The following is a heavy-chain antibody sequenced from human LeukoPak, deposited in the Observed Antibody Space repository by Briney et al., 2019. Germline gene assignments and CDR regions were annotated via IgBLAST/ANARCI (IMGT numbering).Heavy chain of an antibody. Sequence: PGGSLRLSCAASGFTFSSYGMHWVRQAPGKGVEGGSVILYEGSNKYYADSVKGRFTISTDNSKNTLYLQMNSLRAEDTAVYYCARGDYVHSDAFDIWGQGTMVTVSS. CDR3: ARGDYVHSDAFDI. D-gene: IGHD4-17*01. CDR1: GFTFSSYG. V-gene: IGHV3-33*01. CDR2: ILYEGSNK. J-gene: IGHJ3*02.